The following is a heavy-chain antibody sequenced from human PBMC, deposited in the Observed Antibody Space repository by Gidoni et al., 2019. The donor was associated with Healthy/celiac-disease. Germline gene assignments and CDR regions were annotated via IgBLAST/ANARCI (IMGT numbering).Heavy chain of an antibody. V-gene: IGHV1-24*01. Sequence: QVQLVQSGAEVKKPGASVKVNCKVSGYTLTELSMHWVRQAPGKGLEWMVGFDTEDGETSYAQKFQGRVTMTEDTSTDTAYMKLISLRSEDTAVYYCATDMGSGWYGYFDYWGQGTLVTVSS. J-gene: IGHJ4*02. CDR2: FDTEDGET. CDR1: GYTLTELS. D-gene: IGHD6-19*01. CDR3: ATDMGSGWYGYFDY.